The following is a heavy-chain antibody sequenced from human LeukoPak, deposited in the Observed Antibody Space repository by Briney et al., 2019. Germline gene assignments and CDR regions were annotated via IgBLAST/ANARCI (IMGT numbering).Heavy chain of an antibody. D-gene: IGHD4-17*01. CDR2: INHSGST. V-gene: IGHV4-34*01. CDR3: ATGPHGDYRYYYCGMDV. Sequence: SETLSLTSAVYGESFSGYYWSWIRQPPGKRLEWVGEINHSGSTNYNPSLKSRVTISVDTSKNQFSLKLSSVTAAETAVYYCATGPHGDYRYYYCGMDVWGQGTTVTVSS. J-gene: IGHJ6*02. CDR1: GESFSGYY.